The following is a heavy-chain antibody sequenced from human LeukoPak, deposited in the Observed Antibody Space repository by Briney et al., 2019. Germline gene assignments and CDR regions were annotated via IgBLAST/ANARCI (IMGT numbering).Heavy chain of an antibody. CDR3: ARDFTGGSFDY. Sequence: SETLSLTCTVSGGSISSGGYYWSWIRQHPGKGLEWLGSIFSSASTIYNPSLKSRVIISVDTTKNQFSLKLTSVTAADTAVYYCARDFTGGSFDYWGQGTLVTVSS. CDR1: GGSISSGGYY. CDR2: IFSSAST. J-gene: IGHJ4*02. V-gene: IGHV4-31*03. D-gene: IGHD2-8*02.